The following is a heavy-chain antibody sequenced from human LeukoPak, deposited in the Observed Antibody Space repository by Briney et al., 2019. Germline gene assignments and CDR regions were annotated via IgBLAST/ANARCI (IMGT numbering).Heavy chain of an antibody. CDR3: ARSFRFLWFGEGGDY. J-gene: IGHJ4*02. CDR2: ISAYNGNT. V-gene: IGHV1-18*01. D-gene: IGHD3-10*01. Sequence: ASVKVSCKASGYTFTSYGISWVRQDPGQGLEWMGWISAYNGNTNYAQKLQGRVTMTTDTSTSTAYMELRSLRSDDTAVYYCARSFRFLWFGEGGDYWGQGTLVTVSS. CDR1: GYTFTSYG.